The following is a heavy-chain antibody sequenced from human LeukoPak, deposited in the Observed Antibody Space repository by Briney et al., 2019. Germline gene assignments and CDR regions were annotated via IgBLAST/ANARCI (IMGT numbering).Heavy chain of an antibody. Sequence: GGSLRLSCAASGFTFSNAWMSWVRQAPGKGLEWVGRIKSKTDGGTTDYAAPVKGRFTISRDDSKNTLYLQMNSLKTEDTAVYYCTLLWFGDSACYYYGMDVWGKGTTVTVSS. J-gene: IGHJ6*04. CDR2: IKSKTDGGTT. CDR3: TLLWFGDSACYYYGMDV. D-gene: IGHD3-10*01. V-gene: IGHV3-15*01. CDR1: GFTFSNAW.